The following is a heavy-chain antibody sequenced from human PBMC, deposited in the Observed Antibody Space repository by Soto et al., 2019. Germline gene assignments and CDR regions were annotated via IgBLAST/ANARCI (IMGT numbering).Heavy chain of an antibody. V-gene: IGHV3-48*03. CDR1: GFTFSSYE. CDR2: ISSSGATI. Sequence: GGSLRLSCAASGFTFSSYEMNWVRQAPGKGLEWVSYISSSGATIYYADSVKGRFTVSRDNAKNSLYLQMNSLRAEDTAVYYCARDILGASNYNHWGQGTLVTVSS. D-gene: IGHD4-4*01. J-gene: IGHJ5*02. CDR3: ARDILGASNYNH.